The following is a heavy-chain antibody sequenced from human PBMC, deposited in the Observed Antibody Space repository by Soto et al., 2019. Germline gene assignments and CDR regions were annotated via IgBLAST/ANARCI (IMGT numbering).Heavy chain of an antibody. D-gene: IGHD2-2*01. CDR3: ARGPSDIVVVPAASRFDY. J-gene: IGHJ4*02. Sequence: ETLSLTCAAYGGSFRGYYWSWIRQPPGKGLEWIGEINHSGSTNYNPSLKSRVTISVDTSKNQFSLKLSSVTAADTAVYYCARGPSDIVVVPAASRFDYWGQGTPVTVSS. CDR2: INHSGST. CDR1: GGSFRGYY. V-gene: IGHV4-34*01.